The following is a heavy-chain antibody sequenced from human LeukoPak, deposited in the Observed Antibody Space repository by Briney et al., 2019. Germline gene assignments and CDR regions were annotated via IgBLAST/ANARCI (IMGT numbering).Heavy chain of an antibody. D-gene: IGHD6-19*01. CDR2: IYPGDSDT. CDR3: ARRTDPGYSSGWYELQFDY. CDR1: GYSFTSYW. J-gene: IGHJ4*02. Sequence: GESLKISCKGSGYSFTSYWIGWVRQMPGKGLGWMGIIYPGDSDTRYSPSFQGQVTISADKSISTAYLQWSSLKASDTAMYYCARRTDPGYSSGWYELQFDYWGQGTLVTVSS. V-gene: IGHV5-51*01.